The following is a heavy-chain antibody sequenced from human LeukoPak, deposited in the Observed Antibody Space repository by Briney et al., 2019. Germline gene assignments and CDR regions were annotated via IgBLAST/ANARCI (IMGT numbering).Heavy chain of an antibody. V-gene: IGHV1-18*01. Sequence: SVRVSCXAXGYTFXSYGISWVRQAPGQGLEWMGWISAYNGNTNYAQKLQGRVTITTDTSTSTAYMELRSLRSDDTAVYYCARAARGYQQIFDYWGQGTLVTVSS. CDR1: GYTFXSYG. CDR3: ARAARGYQQIFDY. J-gene: IGHJ4*02. D-gene: IGHD2-2*01. CDR2: ISAYNGNT.